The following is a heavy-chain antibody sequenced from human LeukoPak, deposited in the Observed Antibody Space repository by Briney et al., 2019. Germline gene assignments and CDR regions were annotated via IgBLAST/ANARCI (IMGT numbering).Heavy chain of an antibody. CDR1: GFTFSSYV. CDR3: ARESYGDYYFDY. V-gene: IGHV3-30*14. D-gene: IGHD4-17*01. Sequence: PGGSPRLSCAASGFTFSSYVMYWVRQAPGKGLEWVAGMSHDGSNKYYADSVKGRFTISRDNSKNTLYLQMNSLRAEDTAVYSRARESYGDYYFDYWGQGTLVTVSS. CDR2: MSHDGSNK. J-gene: IGHJ4*02.